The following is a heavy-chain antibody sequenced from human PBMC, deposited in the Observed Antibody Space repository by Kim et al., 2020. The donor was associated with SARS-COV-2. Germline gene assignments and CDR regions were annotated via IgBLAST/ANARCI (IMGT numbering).Heavy chain of an antibody. D-gene: IGHD4-17*01. CDR3: AKVGTTVLGGAFDI. Sequence: GGSLRLSCAASGFTFSSYGMHWVRQAPGKGLEWVAVISYDGSNKYYADSVKGRFTISRDNSKNTLYLQMNSLRAEDTAVYYCAKVGTTVLGGAFDIWGQGTMVTVSS. V-gene: IGHV3-30*18. CDR1: GFTFSSYG. CDR2: ISYDGSNK. J-gene: IGHJ3*02.